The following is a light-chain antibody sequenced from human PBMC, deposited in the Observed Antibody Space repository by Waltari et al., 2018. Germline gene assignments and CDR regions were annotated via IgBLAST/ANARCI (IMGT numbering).Light chain of an antibody. CDR1: QSVSAN. Sequence: EVVMTQSPATLSVPPGERATLSCRASQSVSANLDWYQQKPGQAPRLLMYGASTRATDIPTRFSGSVSGAEFTLTINSLQSEDFGVYYCQQYNSWPRTFGQGTKVEI. CDR2: GAS. CDR3: QQYNSWPRT. J-gene: IGKJ1*01. V-gene: IGKV3-15*01.